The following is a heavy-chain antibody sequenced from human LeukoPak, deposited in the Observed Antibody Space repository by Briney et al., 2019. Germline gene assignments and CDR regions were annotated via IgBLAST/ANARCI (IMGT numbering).Heavy chain of an antibody. Sequence: GGSPRLSCSASGFPFSSYAMHWVRQAPGKGLEYVSAISSSGGSTYYADSVKDRFIISRDNPKNTLYLQMSSLRAEDTAVYYCVKRDNSGWYDYWGQGTLVTVSS. D-gene: IGHD6-19*01. CDR3: VKRDNSGWYDY. CDR2: ISSSGGST. V-gene: IGHV3-64D*09. J-gene: IGHJ4*02. CDR1: GFPFSSYA.